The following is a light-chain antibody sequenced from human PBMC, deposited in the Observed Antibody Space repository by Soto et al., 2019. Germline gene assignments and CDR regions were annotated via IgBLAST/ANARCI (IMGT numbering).Light chain of an antibody. J-gene: IGKJ1*01. Sequence: IVLTQSPCTLSVSPVDRVTLSCTSSQRIIINPPWYQHTPGQAPWLPIHAGYPRATGLPARISRSGSGTQFTLSISSLQSEDFAVYYCQQFRNCQWTFGQGPKVDIK. CDR3: QQFRNCQWT. CDR2: AGY. CDR1: QRIIIN. V-gene: IGKV3D-15*01.